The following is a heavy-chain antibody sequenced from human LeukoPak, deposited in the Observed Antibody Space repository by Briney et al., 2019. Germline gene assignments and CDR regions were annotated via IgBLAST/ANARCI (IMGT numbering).Heavy chain of an antibody. CDR3: ARWVHGQRYPHFDY. J-gene: IGHJ4*02. D-gene: IGHD1-1*01. CDR2: ISSSGSTI. V-gene: IGHV3-11*01. Sequence: GGSLRLSCAASGFTFGDYYMSWIRQAPGKGLEWASYISSSGSTIYYADSVKGRFTISRDNAKNSLYLQMNSLRAEDTAVYYCARWVHGQRYPHFDYWGQGTLVTVSS. CDR1: GFTFGDYY.